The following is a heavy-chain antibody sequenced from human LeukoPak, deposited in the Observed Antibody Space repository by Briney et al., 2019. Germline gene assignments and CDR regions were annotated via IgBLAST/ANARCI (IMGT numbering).Heavy chain of an antibody. Sequence: SETLSLTCTVSGGSISSSSYYWGWIRQPPGKGLEWIGSIYYSGSTYYNPSLKSRVTISVDTSKNQFSLKLSSVTAADTAVYYCARGLTIFGVAHTSMGPWGQGTLVTVSS. CDR3: ARGLTIFGVAHTSMGP. CDR2: IYYSGST. D-gene: IGHD3-3*01. V-gene: IGHV4-39*07. J-gene: IGHJ5*02. CDR1: GGSISSSSYY.